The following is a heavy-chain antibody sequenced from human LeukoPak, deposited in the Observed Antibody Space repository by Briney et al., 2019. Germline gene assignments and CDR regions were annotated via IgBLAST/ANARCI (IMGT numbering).Heavy chain of an antibody. CDR2: IYPGDSRD. Sequence: GESLKISGKGSGYSFSDYWIGGVRHLHGRGREWIAVIYPGDSRDRNNPSFKGQFTISVNKSINPSFLKWRVREASARPLYYCACRRFSSKWFEPWGQGTLVTVSS. D-gene: IGHD3-10*01. CDR3: ACRRFSSKWFEP. CDR1: GYSFSDYW. J-gene: IGHJ5*02. V-gene: IGHV5-51*01.